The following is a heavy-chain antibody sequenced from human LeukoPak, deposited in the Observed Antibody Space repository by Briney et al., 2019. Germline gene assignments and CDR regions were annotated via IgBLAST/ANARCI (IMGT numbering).Heavy chain of an antibody. V-gene: IGHV3-30-3*01. CDR2: ISYDGSNK. CDR3: ARGGFGSVTIEYFDY. D-gene: IGHD4-17*01. Sequence: GGSLRLSCAASGFTFSSYAMHWVRQAPGKGLEWVAFISYDGSNKYYTDSVKGRFTISRDNSKNTLFLQVNSLRAEDTALYYCARGGFGSVTIEYFDYWGQGTLVTVSS. CDR1: GFTFSSYA. J-gene: IGHJ4*02.